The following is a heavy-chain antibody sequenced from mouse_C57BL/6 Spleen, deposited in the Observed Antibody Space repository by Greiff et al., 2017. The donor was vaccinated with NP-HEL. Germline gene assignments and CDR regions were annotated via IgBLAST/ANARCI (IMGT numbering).Heavy chain of an antibody. Sequence: EVNVVESGGGLVQPKGSLKLSCAASGFSFNTYAMNWVRQAPGKGLEWVARIRSKSNNYATYYAVSVKDRFTISRDDSESMLYLQMENLKTEDTTMYYCVRGSNSDYWGKGTTLTVSS. J-gene: IGHJ2*01. CDR3: VRGSNSDY. D-gene: IGHD1-1*01. CDR1: GFSFNTYA. V-gene: IGHV10-1*01. CDR2: IRSKSNNYAT.